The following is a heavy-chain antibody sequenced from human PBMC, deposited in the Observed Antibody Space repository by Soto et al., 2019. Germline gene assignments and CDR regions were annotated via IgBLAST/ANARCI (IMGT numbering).Heavy chain of an antibody. CDR1: GGSISSSSYY. CDR3: ARIPVYLRYGRQIVGATTIDY. V-gene: IGHV4-39*01. Sequence: QLQLQESGPGLVKPSETLSLTCTVSGGSISSSSYYWGWIRQPPGKGLEWIGSIYYSGSTYYNPSLKSRVTISVDTSKNQFSLKLSSVTAADTAVYYCARIPVYLRYGRQIVGATTIDYWGQGTLVTVSS. J-gene: IGHJ4*02. D-gene: IGHD1-26*01. CDR2: IYYSGST.